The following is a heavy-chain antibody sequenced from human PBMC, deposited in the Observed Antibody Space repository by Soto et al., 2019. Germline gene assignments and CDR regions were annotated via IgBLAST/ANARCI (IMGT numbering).Heavy chain of an antibody. CDR2: ISSSSSYI. D-gene: IGHD4-17*01. V-gene: IGHV3-21*01. Sequence: PGGSLRLSCAASGFTFSSYSMNWVRQAPGKGLEWVSSISSSSSYIYYADSVKGRFTISRDNAKNSLYLQMNSLRAEDTAVYYCAREGPTRDGDYDYYGMDVWGQGTTVTVSS. J-gene: IGHJ6*02. CDR3: AREGPTRDGDYDYYGMDV. CDR1: GFTFSSYS.